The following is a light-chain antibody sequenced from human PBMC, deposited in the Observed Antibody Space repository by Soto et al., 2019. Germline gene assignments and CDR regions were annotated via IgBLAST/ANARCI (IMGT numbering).Light chain of an antibody. CDR3: QQSFSVHTT. V-gene: IGKV1-39*01. CDR2: STS. Sequence: DVQMTQSPSSLSASVGDRVTITCQARRPIGSHLNWYQQNPGKAHKLLIYSTSDLQSGVPSGFSVSVSGTNLSLNISNLQPEDCTTYYGQQSFSVHTTLGQGTRLEIK. J-gene: IGKJ5*01. CDR1: RPIGSH.